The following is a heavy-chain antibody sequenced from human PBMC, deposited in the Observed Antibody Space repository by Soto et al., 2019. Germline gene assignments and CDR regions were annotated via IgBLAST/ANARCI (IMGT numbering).Heavy chain of an antibody. Sequence: SETLSLTCAVSGGSISSGGYSWSWIRQPPGKGLEWIGYIYHSGSTYYNPSLKSRVTISVDRSKNQFSLKLSSVTTADTAVYYCARVPDLWGQGTLVTVSS. CDR1: GGSISSGGYS. D-gene: IGHD2-2*01. CDR3: ARVPDL. J-gene: IGHJ5*02. V-gene: IGHV4-30-2*01. CDR2: IYHSGST.